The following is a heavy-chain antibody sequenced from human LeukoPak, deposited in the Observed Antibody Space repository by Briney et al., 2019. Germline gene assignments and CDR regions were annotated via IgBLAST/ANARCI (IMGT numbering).Heavy chain of an antibody. J-gene: IGHJ6*02. V-gene: IGHV4-59*01. CDR2: IYYSGST. Sequence: SETLSLTCTVSGGSISSYYWSWIRQPPGKGLEWIGYIYYSGSTNYNPSLKSRVTISVDTSKSQFSLKLSSVTAADTAVYYCARVGYDYGGNPDYYYYGMDVWGQGTTVTVSS. D-gene: IGHD4-23*01. CDR3: ARVGYDYGGNPDYYYYGMDV. CDR1: GGSISSYY.